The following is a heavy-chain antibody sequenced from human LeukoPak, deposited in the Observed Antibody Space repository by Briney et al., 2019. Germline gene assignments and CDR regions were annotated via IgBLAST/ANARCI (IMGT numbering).Heavy chain of an antibody. CDR1: GFTFSSYA. Sequence: GGSLRLSCAASGFTFSSYAMSWVRQAPGKGLEWVSAISGSGGSTYYADSVKGRFTISRDNSKNTPYLQMNSLKIEDTAVYYCATALYDWNDVNYWGQGTLVTVSS. CDR3: ATALYDWNDVNY. J-gene: IGHJ4*02. D-gene: IGHD1-1*01. V-gene: IGHV3-23*01. CDR2: ISGSGGST.